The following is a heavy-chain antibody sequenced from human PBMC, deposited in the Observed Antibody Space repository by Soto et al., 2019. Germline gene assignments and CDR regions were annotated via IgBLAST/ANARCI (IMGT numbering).Heavy chain of an antibody. V-gene: IGHV4-34*01. CDR1: GGSFSGYY. CDR3: ARGSWCFDY. D-gene: IGHD2-8*02. Sequence: PSETLSLTCAVYGGSFSGYYWSWIRQPPEKGLEWIGEINHSGSTNYNPSLKSRVTISVDTSKNQFSLKLSSVTAADTAVYYCARGSWCFDYWGQGTLVTVSS. J-gene: IGHJ4*02. CDR2: INHSGST.